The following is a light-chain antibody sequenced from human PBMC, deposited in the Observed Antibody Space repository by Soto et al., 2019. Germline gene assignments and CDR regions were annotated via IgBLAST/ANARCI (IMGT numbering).Light chain of an antibody. CDR1: TSDVGGYNY. J-gene: IGLJ1*01. Sequence: QSVLTQPASVSGSPGQSITISCTGTTSDVGGYNYVSWYQQHPGKVPKLLFHEVSNRPSGVSNRFSGSKSGNTASLTISGLQAEDEADYYCLSKTSSISYVFGTGTKVTVL. CDR2: EVS. V-gene: IGLV2-14*01. CDR3: LSKTSSISYV.